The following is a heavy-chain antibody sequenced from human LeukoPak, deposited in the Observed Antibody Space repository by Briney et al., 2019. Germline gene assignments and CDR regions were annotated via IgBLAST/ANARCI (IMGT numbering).Heavy chain of an antibody. CDR3: ARGLTGVTGWGIDY. Sequence: SETLSLTCAVSGGSISSGGYSWSWIRQPPGKGLEWIGYIYYSGSTYYNPSLKSRVTISVDTSKNQFSLKLSSVTAADTAVYYCARGLTGVTGWGIDYWGQGTLVTVSS. J-gene: IGHJ4*02. CDR2: IYYSGST. D-gene: IGHD7-27*01. V-gene: IGHV4-30-4*07. CDR1: GGSISSGGYS.